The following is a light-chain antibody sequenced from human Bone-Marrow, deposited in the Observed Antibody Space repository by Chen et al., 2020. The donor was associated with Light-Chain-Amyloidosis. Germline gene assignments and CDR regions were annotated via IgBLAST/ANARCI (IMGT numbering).Light chain of an antibody. CDR3: QVWDRSSDRPV. CDR2: DDS. Sequence: SSVLTQPSSVSVAPGQTAPIACGGKNIESTSVHWYQQTPGQAPLLVVYDDSDRPSGIPERLSGSNSGNTATLTISRVEAGDEADYYCQVWDRSSDRPVFGGGTKLTVL. CDR1: NIESTS. J-gene: IGLJ3*02. V-gene: IGLV3-21*02.